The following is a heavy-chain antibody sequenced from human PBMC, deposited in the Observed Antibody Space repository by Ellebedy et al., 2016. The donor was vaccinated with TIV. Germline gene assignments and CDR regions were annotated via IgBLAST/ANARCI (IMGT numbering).Heavy chain of an antibody. CDR3: ARFHRGSAPS. V-gene: IGHV3-48*02. CDR2: ITGNSYIT. J-gene: IGHJ4*02. Sequence: GGSLRLSCAASGFVFSAYSMSWVRQTPGQGLEWLSYITGNSYITDYAASVKGRFTISRDNAKKSLFLHMSSLRDEDTAICYCARFHRGSAPSWGQGVLVTVSS. CDR1: GFVFSAYS. D-gene: IGHD1-26*01.